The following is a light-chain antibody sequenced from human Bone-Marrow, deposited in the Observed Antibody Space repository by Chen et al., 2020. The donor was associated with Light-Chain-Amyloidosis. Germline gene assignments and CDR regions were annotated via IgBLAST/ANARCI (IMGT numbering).Light chain of an antibody. J-gene: IGKJ1*01. CDR2: QAS. CDR1: QNIYNY. V-gene: IGKV1-5*03. CDR3: QQYSKYPRT. Sequence: DIQVTQSPSTLSASVGDRVIITCRASQNIYNYLAWYQQKPGKAPNLLIFQASSLESGVPSRFSGGGSETEFTLTISSLQPDDFATYYCQQYSKYPRTFGQGTKVEIQ.